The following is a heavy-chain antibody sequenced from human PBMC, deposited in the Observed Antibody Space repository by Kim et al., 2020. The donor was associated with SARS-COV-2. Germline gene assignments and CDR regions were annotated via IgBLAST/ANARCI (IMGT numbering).Heavy chain of an antibody. D-gene: IGHD2-21*01. Sequence: GGSLRLSCVASGFSFSSFAMSWVRQAPGKGPEWVSGIATGGDTFYAESVKGRFTMSRDNSRNTLYLQMNSLIVEDTAFYYFSKEMGAYGAPYFYYWGQET. CDR1: GFSFSSFA. V-gene: IGHV3-23*01. CDR2: IATGGDT. CDR3: SKEMGAYGAPYFYY. J-gene: IGHJ4*02.